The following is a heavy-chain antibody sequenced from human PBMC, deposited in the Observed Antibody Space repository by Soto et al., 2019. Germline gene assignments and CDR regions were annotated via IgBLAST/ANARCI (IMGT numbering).Heavy chain of an antibody. J-gene: IGHJ4*02. V-gene: IGHV3-30*03. CDR3: ASTWSGYYYFDS. CDR1: GFTFSTYG. Sequence: QVQLVESGGGVVQPGGSLRLSCAASGFTFSTYGMHWVRQAPGKGLEWVAVISYDGSNRYYGDSVKGRFTISRDNSKNPLYLQMNSLRAEDTAVYYCASTWSGYYYFDSWGQGTLVTVSS. CDR2: ISYDGSNR. D-gene: IGHD3-3*01.